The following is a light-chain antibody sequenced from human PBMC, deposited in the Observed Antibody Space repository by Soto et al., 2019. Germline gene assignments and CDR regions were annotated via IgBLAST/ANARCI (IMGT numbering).Light chain of an antibody. Sequence: QSALTQPASVSGSPGQSITISCTGTSSDVGGYNYVSWYQQHPGKAPKLMIYEVSKRPSGVSNRFSGSKSGNTASLTISGLQAEDEADYYCSSYTSSSTIVVFGGGTKVTVL. J-gene: IGLJ2*01. V-gene: IGLV2-14*01. CDR3: SSYTSSSTIVV. CDR1: SSDVGGYNY. CDR2: EVS.